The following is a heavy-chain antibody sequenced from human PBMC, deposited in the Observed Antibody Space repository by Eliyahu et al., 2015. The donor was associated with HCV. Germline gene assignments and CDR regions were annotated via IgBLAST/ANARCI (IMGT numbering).Heavy chain of an antibody. V-gene: IGHV4-59*01. J-gene: IGHJ5*02. CDR1: VGSITTYY. D-gene: IGHD6-19*01. CDR3: ASGGGGIAVAGTGGWFDP. CDR2: IHYRGSP. Sequence: VKPSETLSLTCTVSVGSITTYYWSWIRQPPGKGLEXIGXIHYRGSPNYNPPPKXRVSISVDTSKNXFSRKLMSVSAADTAVYYCASGGGGIAVAGTGGWFDPWGQGTLVTVSS.